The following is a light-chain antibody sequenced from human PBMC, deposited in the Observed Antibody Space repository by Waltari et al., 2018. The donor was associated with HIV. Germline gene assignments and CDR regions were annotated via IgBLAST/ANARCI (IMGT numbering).Light chain of an antibody. CDR3: QQSSATPYT. V-gene: IGKV1-39*01. J-gene: IGKJ2*01. CDR2: IAS. CDR1: QRVGSD. Sequence: DIQMTQSPSTLSASVGDRVTITCRASQRVGSDLNWYQQKSGEAPKLLIYIASSLYSDVPPRFSGSRSGIDFTLTITSLQPEDFATYFCQQSSATPYTFGQGTRLDVK.